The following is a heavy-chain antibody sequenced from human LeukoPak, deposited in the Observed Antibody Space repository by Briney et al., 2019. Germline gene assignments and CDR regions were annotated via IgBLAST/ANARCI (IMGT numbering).Heavy chain of an antibody. V-gene: IGHV1-2*02. CDR1: GYTFTDYY. D-gene: IGHD3-16*01. CDR2: INPKNGGS. CDR3: ARAYEYGWFDP. J-gene: IGHJ5*02. Sequence: GASVKVSCKASGYTFTDYYLHWVRQAPGQGLEWMGWINPKNGGSTYAQKFQGRVTMTWDTSISTAYMDLSRLSSDDTALYYCARAYEYGWFDPWGQGALVTVSS.